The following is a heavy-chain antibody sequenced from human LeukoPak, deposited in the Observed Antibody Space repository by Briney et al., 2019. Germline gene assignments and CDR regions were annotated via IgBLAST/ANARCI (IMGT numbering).Heavy chain of an antibody. CDR3: ARGRSYGSFDY. V-gene: IGHV3-64*01. J-gene: IGHJ4*02. Sequence: PGGSLRLSCAASGFTFSSYAMHWVRQAPGKGLEYVSAISSNGGSTYYANSVKGRFTISRDNSKNTLYLQMGSLRAEDTAVYYCARGRSYGSFDYWGQGTLVTVSS. CDR1: GFTFSSYA. CDR2: ISSNGGST. D-gene: IGHD5-18*01.